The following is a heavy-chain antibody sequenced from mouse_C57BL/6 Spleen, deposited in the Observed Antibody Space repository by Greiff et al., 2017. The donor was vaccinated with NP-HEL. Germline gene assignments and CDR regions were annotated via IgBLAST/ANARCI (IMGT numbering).Heavy chain of an antibody. Sequence: EVQGVESGGGLVQPKGSLKLSCAASGFSFNTYAMNWVRQAPGKGLEWVARIRSKSNNYATYYADSVKDRFTISRDDSESMLYLQMNNLKTEDTAMYYCVRHEGWLLSWFAYWGQGTLVTVSA. J-gene: IGHJ3*01. CDR1: GFSFNTYA. D-gene: IGHD2-3*01. V-gene: IGHV10-1*01. CDR3: VRHEGWLLSWFAY. CDR2: IRSKSNNYAT.